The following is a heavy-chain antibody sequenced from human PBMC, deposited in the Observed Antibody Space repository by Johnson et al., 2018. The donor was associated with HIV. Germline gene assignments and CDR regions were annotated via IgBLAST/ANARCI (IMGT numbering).Heavy chain of an antibody. CDR3: ARDRGLDAFDI. J-gene: IGHJ3*02. V-gene: IGHV3-23*04. CDR2: ISGSGGST. Sequence: VQLVESGGGLVKPGGSLRLSCAASGFTFSDYYMSWIRQAPGKGLEWVSAISGSGGSTYYADSVKGRFTISRDNSKNTLYLQRNSLRGEDTAVYYCARDRGLDAFDIWGQGTMVTVSS. D-gene: IGHD3-10*01. CDR1: GFTFSDYY.